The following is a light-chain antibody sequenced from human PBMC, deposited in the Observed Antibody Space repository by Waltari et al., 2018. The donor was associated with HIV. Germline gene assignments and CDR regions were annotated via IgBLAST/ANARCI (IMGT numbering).Light chain of an antibody. CDR1: SSNVGSYNL. CDR3: CSYTGTNPFLL. CDR2: EVS. J-gene: IGLJ2*01. V-gene: IGLV2-23*02. Sequence: QSALTQPASVSGSPGQSITISCTGTSSNVGSYNLVSWYQQHPGIAPKLMIYEVSKRPSGVSNRFSGSKSGNTASLTISGLQAEDEADYYCCSYTGTNPFLLCGGGTKLTVL.